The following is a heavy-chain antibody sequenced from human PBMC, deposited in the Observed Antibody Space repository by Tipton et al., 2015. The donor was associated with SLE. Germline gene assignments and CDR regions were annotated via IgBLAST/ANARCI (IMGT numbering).Heavy chain of an antibody. Sequence: PGLVKPSETLSLTCTVSGGSISSYYRSWIRQPPGKGLEWIGYIYYSGSTNYNPSLKSRVTISVDTSKNQFSLKLSSVTAADTAVYYCARLPLATSALDIWGQGTMVTVSS. D-gene: IGHD5-12*01. CDR2: IYYSGST. J-gene: IGHJ3*02. V-gene: IGHV4-59*08. CDR1: GGSISSYY. CDR3: ARLPLATSALDI.